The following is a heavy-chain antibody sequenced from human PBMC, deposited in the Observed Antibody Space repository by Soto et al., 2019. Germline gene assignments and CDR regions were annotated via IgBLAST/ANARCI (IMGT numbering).Heavy chain of an antibody. CDR1: GFTFSTYS. CDR3: ARADFSMKY. V-gene: IGHV3-48*02. CDR2: ISSSSSNI. D-gene: IGHD3-3*01. J-gene: IGHJ4*02. Sequence: EVQLVESGGGLVQPGGSLRLSCAASGFTFSTYSMNWVRQAPGKGLECVSYISSSSSNIYYADSVKGRFTISRDNAMDSLYLQLNSWRDEDRGVDYRARADFSMKYWGQGTLVTVSS.